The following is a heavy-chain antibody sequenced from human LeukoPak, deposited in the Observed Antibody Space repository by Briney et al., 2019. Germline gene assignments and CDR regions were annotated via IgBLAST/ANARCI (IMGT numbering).Heavy chain of an antibody. CDR3: ARAAPGLRFYMDV. V-gene: IGHV3-11*01. D-gene: IGHD3-3*01. J-gene: IGHJ6*03. CDR2: ISSSGSTI. Sequence: PGGSLRLSCAASGFTFSDYYMSWIRQAPGKGLEWVSYISSSGSTIYYADSVKGRFTISRDNAKNSLHLQMNSLRAEDTAVYYCARAAPGLRFYMDVWGKGTTVTVSS. CDR1: GFTFSDYY.